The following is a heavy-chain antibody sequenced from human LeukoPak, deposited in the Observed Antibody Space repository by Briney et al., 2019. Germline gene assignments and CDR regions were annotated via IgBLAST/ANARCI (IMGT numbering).Heavy chain of an antibody. CDR2: ISSSSSYI. J-gene: IGHJ5*02. Sequence: GGSLRLSCAASGFTFSSYSMNWVRQAPGKGLEWVSSISSSSSYIYYADSVKGRFTISRDSAKNSLYLQMNSLRAEDTAVYYCARIFLNWFDPWGQGTLVTVSS. CDR1: GFTFSSYS. D-gene: IGHD3-3*01. V-gene: IGHV3-21*01. CDR3: ARIFLNWFDP.